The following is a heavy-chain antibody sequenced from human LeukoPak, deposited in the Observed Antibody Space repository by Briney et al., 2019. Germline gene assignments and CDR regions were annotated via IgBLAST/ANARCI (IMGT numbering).Heavy chain of an antibody. Sequence: ASVKVSCKASGYTFTSYAMHWVRQAPGQRLEWMGWSNAGNGNTKYSQEFQGRVTITRDTSASTAYMELSSLRSEDTAVYYCARVPYYYDSSGYYYDRFDYWGQGTLVTVSS. D-gene: IGHD3-22*01. CDR1: GYTFTSYA. CDR3: ARVPYYYDSSGYYYDRFDY. J-gene: IGHJ4*02. CDR2: SNAGNGNT. V-gene: IGHV1-3*02.